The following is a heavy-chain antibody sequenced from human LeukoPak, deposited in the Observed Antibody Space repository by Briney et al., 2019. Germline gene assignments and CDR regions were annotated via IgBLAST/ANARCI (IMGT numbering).Heavy chain of an antibody. CDR3: ARVANPSSGYSPVDY. V-gene: IGHV4-59*01. J-gene: IGHJ4*02. CDR1: GGSISSYY. Sequence: PSETLSLTCTVSGGSISSYYWSWIRQPPGGGLECIGYISYSGGTNYNPSLKSRVTISVDTSKNQFSLKLSSVTAADTAVYYCARVANPSSGYSPVDYWGQGTLVTVSS. CDR2: ISYSGGT. D-gene: IGHD3-22*01.